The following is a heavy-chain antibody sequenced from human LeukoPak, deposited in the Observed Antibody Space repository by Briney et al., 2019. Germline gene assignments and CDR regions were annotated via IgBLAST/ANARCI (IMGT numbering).Heavy chain of an antibody. J-gene: IGHJ6*03. V-gene: IGHV1-2*02. CDR2: IIPNSGDT. CDR3: ARSTAALSLYYYYYMDV. D-gene: IGHD6-13*01. CDR1: GYTFTGYN. Sequence: GASVKVSCKASGYTFTGYNIHWVRQAPGQGLEWMGWIIPNSGDTKYVQKFQGRVTMTRDTSIGTAYMELSRLRSDDTAVYYCARSTAALSLYYYYYMDVWGKGTTVTVSS.